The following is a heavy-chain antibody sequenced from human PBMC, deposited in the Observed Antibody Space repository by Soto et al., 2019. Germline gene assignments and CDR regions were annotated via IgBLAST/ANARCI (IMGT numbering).Heavy chain of an antibody. Sequence: GGSLRLSCAASGFTFSSYAMHWVRQAPGKGLEWVAVISYDGSNKYYADSVKGRFTISRDNSKNTLYLQMNSLRAEDTAVYYCAGTTSKYFDYWGQGTLVTVSS. CDR3: AGTTSKYFDY. CDR2: ISYDGSNK. J-gene: IGHJ4*02. V-gene: IGHV3-30-3*01. CDR1: GFTFSSYA. D-gene: IGHD1-26*01.